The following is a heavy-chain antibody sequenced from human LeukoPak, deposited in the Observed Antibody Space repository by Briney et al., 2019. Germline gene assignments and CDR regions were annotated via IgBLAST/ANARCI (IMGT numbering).Heavy chain of an antibody. V-gene: IGHV3-30*02. J-gene: IGHJ4*02. Sequence: PTGGSLRLSCAASGFTFSSYGMHWVRQAPGKGLEWVAFIRYDGSNKYYADSVKCRLTISRDNSKNTLYLQMNSLRAEDTAVYYCAKGPYDYGDYYYWGQGTLVTVSS. CDR2: IRYDGSNK. CDR1: GFTFSSYG. D-gene: IGHD4-17*01. CDR3: AKGPYDYGDYYY.